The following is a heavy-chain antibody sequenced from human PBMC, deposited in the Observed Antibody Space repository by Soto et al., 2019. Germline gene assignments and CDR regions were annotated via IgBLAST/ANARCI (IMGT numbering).Heavy chain of an antibody. CDR1: GFTFDDYG. J-gene: IGHJ4*02. CDR2: ISWNRGTI. V-gene: IGHV3-9*01. CDR3: GKSKDIVVVPAASVFDH. Sequence: DVQLVESGGGLVRPGGSRRLSCVASGFTFDDYGMHWVRQVPGKGLEWVAGISWNRGTIGYADSVRGRFTISRDNAKNSLFLQMTSLRTEDTAIYYCGKSKDIVVVPAASVFDHWGQGIMVTVSS. D-gene: IGHD2-2*01.